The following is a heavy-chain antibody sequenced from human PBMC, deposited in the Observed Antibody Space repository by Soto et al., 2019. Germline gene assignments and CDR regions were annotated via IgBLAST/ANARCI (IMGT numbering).Heavy chain of an antibody. CDR1: GYTFTKNW. CDR2: IDPSDSET. CDR3: VRLTGRSAYGLDV. D-gene: IGHD7-27*01. V-gene: IGHV5-10-1*01. J-gene: IGHJ6*02. Sequence: PGESLKISCQASGYTFTKNWISWVRQMPGKGLEWMGRIDPSDSETKYNPSVEGHVRLSVDKLTSTAYLEWSSLKASDSAMYYCVRLTGRSAYGLDVWGQGTPLTVSS.